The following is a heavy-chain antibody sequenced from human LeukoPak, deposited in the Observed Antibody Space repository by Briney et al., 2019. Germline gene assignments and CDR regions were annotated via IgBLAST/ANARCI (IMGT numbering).Heavy chain of an antibody. Sequence: ASVKVSCKASGYTFISYYMYWVRQARGQGLEWMGWISAYNGNTNYAQKLQGRVTMTTDTSTSTAYMELRSLRSDDTAVYYCAGTMVRGVIGYWGQGTLVTVSS. CDR1: GYTFISYY. V-gene: IGHV1-18*04. CDR3: AGTMVRGVIGY. D-gene: IGHD3-10*01. CDR2: ISAYNGNT. J-gene: IGHJ4*02.